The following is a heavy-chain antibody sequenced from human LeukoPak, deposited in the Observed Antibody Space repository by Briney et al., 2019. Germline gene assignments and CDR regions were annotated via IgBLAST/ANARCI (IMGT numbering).Heavy chain of an antibody. Sequence: GRSLRLSCAASGFTFSTYVMHWVRQAPGKGLDWVALIWNDGNNKYYADSVKGRFTISRDNAKNSLYLQMNSLRADDTAVYYCVGADYDILTGYYIDYWGQGTLVTVSS. CDR1: GFTFSTYV. D-gene: IGHD3-9*01. CDR2: IWNDGNNK. CDR3: VGADYDILTGYYIDY. J-gene: IGHJ4*02. V-gene: IGHV3-33*03.